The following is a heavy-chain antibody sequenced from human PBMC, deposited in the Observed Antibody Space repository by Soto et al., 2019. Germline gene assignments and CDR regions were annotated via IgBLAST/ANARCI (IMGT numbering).Heavy chain of an antibody. V-gene: IGHV4-39*01. CDR3: ARFLAAQDAFDI. Sequence: QLQLQESGPGLVKPSETLSLTCTVSGGSISSSSYYWGWIRQPPGKGLEWIGSIYYSGSTYYNPSLKSRVTISVDTSKNQFALKLSSVTAADTAVYYCARFLAAQDAFDIWGQGTMVTVSS. CDR1: GGSISSSSYY. CDR2: IYYSGST. D-gene: IGHD6-25*01. J-gene: IGHJ3*02.